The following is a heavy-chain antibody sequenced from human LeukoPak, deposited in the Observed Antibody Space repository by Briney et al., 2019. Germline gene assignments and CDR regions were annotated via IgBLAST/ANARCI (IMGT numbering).Heavy chain of an antibody. V-gene: IGHV3-30*18. D-gene: IGHD3-3*01. J-gene: IGHJ4*02. Sequence: QTGGSLRLSCAASGFTFSSYGMHWVRQAPGKGLEWVAVISYDGSNKYYADSVKGRFTISRGNSKNTLYLQMNSLRAEDTAVYYCAKVLTYYDFWSGFDYWGQGTLVTVSS. CDR3: AKVLTYYDFWSGFDY. CDR2: ISYDGSNK. CDR1: GFTFSSYG.